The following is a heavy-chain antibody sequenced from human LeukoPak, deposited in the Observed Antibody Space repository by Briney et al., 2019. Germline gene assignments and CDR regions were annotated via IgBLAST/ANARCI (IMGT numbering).Heavy chain of an antibody. D-gene: IGHD3-3*01. CDR1: GFPFSSYW. Sequence: GGSLRLSCVASGFPFSSYWMTWVRQAPGKGLEWVANIKQDGSKKSYVDSVKGRFTISRDNAKNSLYLQMNSLRVEDTAVFYCARDQYDTWSRRGNFDSWGQGTLVIVSS. CDR3: ARDQYDTWSRRGNFDS. J-gene: IGHJ4*02. CDR2: IKQDGSKK. V-gene: IGHV3-7*03.